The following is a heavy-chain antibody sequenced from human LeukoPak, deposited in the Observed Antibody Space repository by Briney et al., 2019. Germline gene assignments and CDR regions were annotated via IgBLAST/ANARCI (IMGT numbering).Heavy chain of an antibody. Sequence: SETLSLTCTVSGGSISSSSYYWGWIRQPPGKGLEWIGSIYYSGSTYYNPSLKSRVTISVDTSKNQFSLKLSSVTAADTAVYYCAGWIAVAGNPLVWGQGTLVTVSS. CDR3: AGWIAVAGNPLV. V-gene: IGHV4-39*01. CDR1: GGSISSSSYY. D-gene: IGHD6-19*01. CDR2: IYYSGST. J-gene: IGHJ4*02.